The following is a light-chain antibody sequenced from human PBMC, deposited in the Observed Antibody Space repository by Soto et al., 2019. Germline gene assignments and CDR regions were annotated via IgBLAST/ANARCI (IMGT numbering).Light chain of an antibody. CDR1: ESGSSN. J-gene: IGKJ3*01. CDR3: LQYNNWPPA. V-gene: IGKV3-15*01. CDR2: GAS. Sequence: EIGMTQSPATLSVSPGERSTLSCRSSESGSSNLAWYQEKPGQTARLLIYGASTRATVIPARFSGSGSGTEFTLTISSLQSEDFAVYYCLQYNNWPPAFGPGTKVDIK.